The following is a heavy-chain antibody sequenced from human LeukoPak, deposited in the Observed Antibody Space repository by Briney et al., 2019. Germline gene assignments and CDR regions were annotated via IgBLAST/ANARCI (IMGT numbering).Heavy chain of an antibody. V-gene: IGHV1-69*13. CDR3: ARELWLRSHFDY. Sequence: SVKVSCKASGGTFSSYAISWVRQAPGQGLEWMGGIIPIFGTANYAQKFQGRVTITADESTSTAYMELSSLRSDDTAVYYCARELWLRSHFDYWGQGTLVTVSS. CDR2: IIPIFGTA. J-gene: IGHJ4*02. CDR1: GGTFSSYA. D-gene: IGHD5-18*01.